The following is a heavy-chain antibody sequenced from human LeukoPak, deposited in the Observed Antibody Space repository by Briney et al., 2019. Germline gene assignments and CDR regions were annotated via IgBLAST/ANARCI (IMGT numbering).Heavy chain of an antibody. V-gene: IGHV3-9*03. CDR3: AKGEQDGYNYYFDY. Sequence: GGSLRLSCAASGFTFDDYAMHWVRQAPGKGLEWVSGISWNSGSIGYADSVKGRFTISRDNAKNSLCLQMNSLRAEDMALYYCAKGEQDGYNYYFDYWGQGTLVTVPS. CDR2: ISWNSGSI. D-gene: IGHD5-24*01. J-gene: IGHJ4*02. CDR1: GFTFDDYA.